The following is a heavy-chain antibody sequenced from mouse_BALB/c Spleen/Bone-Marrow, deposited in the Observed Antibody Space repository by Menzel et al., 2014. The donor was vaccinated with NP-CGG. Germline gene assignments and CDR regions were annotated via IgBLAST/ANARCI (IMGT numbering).Heavy chain of an antibody. CDR3: AKGKDGGSPYFDV. V-gene: IGHV1-80*01. Sequence: VHLQQSGAELVRPGSSVKISCKASGYAFSSYWMNWVKQRPGQGLEWIGQIYPGDDDTNFNGKFKGKATLTADKSSSTVYMQLSSLTSEDSAVYFCAKGKDGGSPYFDVWGAGTTVTVSS. CDR2: IYPGDDDT. D-gene: IGHD2-3*01. J-gene: IGHJ1*01. CDR1: GYAFSSYW.